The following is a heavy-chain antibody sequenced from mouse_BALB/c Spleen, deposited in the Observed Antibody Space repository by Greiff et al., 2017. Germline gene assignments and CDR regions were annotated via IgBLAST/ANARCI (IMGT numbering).Heavy chain of an antibody. CDR3: ASSRYYYGSSSWFAY. CDR2: IDPANGNT. V-gene: IGHV14-3*02. Sequence: EVQLVESGAELVKPGASVKLSCTASGFNIKDTYMHWVKQRPEQGLEWIGRIDPANGNTKYDPKFQGKATITADTSSNTAYLQLSSLTSEDTAVYYCASSRYYYGSSSWFAYWGQGTLVTVSA. J-gene: IGHJ3*01. D-gene: IGHD1-1*01. CDR1: GFNIKDTY.